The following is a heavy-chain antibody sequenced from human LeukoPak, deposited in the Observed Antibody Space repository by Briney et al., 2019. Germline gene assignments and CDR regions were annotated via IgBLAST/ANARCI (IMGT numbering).Heavy chain of an antibody. CDR2: IYYSGST. D-gene: IGHD6-6*01. CDR1: GGSISSGSYY. J-gene: IGHJ4*02. CDR3: ARAGSSSVALDY. V-gene: IGHV4-61*10. Sequence: SETLSLTCTVSGGSISSGSYYWSWIRQPAGKGLEWIGYIYYSGSTYYNPSLKSRVTISVDTSKNQFSLKLSSVTAADTAVYYCARAGSSSVALDYWGQGTLVTVSS.